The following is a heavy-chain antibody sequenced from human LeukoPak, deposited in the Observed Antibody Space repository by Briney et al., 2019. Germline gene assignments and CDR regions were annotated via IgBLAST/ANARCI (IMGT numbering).Heavy chain of an antibody. J-gene: IGHJ4*02. CDR1: GFTFDDYA. V-gene: IGHV3-48*02. CDR2: ISSSSSTI. Sequence: GRSLRLSCAASGFTFDDYAMHWVRQAPGKGLEWVSYISSSSSTIYYADSVKGRFTISRDNAKNSLYLQMNSLRDEDTAVYYCAREGTMVRGTLYYFDYWGQGTLVTVSS. D-gene: IGHD3-10*01. CDR3: AREGTMVRGTLYYFDY.